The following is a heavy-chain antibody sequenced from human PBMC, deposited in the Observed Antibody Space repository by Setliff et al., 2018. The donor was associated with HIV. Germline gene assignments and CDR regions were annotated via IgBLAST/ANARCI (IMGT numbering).Heavy chain of an antibody. CDR1: GGSFGVYR. J-gene: IGHJ5*02. D-gene: IGHD3-10*01. V-gene: IGHV4-4*07. CDR2: IDSSGTT. CDR3: ARDRHSSGLGSYGP. Sequence: TSETLSLTCTVSGGSFGVYRWSWIRQSAGRGLEWIGRIDSSGTTDYKPSLKGRVAISVDTSRNQFSLRVTSVTAADTAVYFCARDRHSSGLGSYGPWGPGILVTVSS.